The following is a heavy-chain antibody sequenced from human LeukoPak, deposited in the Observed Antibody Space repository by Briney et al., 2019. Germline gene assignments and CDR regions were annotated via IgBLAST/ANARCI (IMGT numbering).Heavy chain of an antibody. CDR1: GGSFSGYY. CDR3: ARVGAARHFDY. V-gene: IGHV4-34*01. CDR2: ISHSGST. Sequence: SETLSLTCAVYGGSFSGYYWSWIRQPPGKGLEWIGEISHSGSTNYTPSLKSRVTISVDTPKNQFSLKLSSVTAADTAVYYCARVGAARHFDYWGQGTLVTVSS. J-gene: IGHJ4*02. D-gene: IGHD6-6*01.